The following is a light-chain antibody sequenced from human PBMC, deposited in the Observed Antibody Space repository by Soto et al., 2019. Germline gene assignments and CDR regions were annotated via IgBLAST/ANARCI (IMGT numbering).Light chain of an antibody. CDR2: EVS. CDR3: FSYTSIGTYV. Sequence: QSVLTQPASVSGSPGQSITISCTGTSSDVGNYKYVSWYQQHPGKAPKLMIYEVSNRPSGVSNRFSGSKSGNTASLTISGLQAEDETDYYCFSYTSIGTYVFGTGTKVTVL. CDR1: SSDVGNYKY. J-gene: IGLJ1*01. V-gene: IGLV2-14*01.